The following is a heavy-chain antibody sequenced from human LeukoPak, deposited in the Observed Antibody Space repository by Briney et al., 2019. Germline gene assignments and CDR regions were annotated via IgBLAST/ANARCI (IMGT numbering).Heavy chain of an antibody. J-gene: IGHJ4*02. V-gene: IGHV3-15*01. Sequence: GGSLRLSSAASGFTFSNAWMSWVRQAPGKGLEWVGRIKSKTDGGTTDYAAPVKGRFTISRDDSKNTLYLQMNSLKTEDTAVYSCTTRTVTSKLADYWGQGTLVTVSS. CDR3: TTRTVTSKLADY. CDR1: GFTFSNAW. CDR2: IKSKTDGGTT. D-gene: IGHD4-17*01.